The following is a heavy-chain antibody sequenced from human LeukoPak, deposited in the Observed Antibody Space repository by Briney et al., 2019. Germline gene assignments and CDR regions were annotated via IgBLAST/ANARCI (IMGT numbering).Heavy chain of an antibody. CDR2: ISAYNGNT. J-gene: IGHJ4*02. D-gene: IGHD6-13*01. V-gene: IGHV1-18*01. Sequence: GASVKVSCRASGYTFTSYGISWVRQAPGQGLEWMGWISAYNGNTNYAQKLQGRVTMTADTSTSTAYMDLRSLSSDDTAVYYCARDGSSSWYAYWGQGTLVTVSS. CDR3: ARDGSSSWYAY. CDR1: GYTFTSYG.